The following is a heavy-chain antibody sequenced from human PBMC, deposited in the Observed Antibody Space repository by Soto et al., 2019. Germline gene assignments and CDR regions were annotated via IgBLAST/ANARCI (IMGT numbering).Heavy chain of an antibody. CDR3: ARRKYCSSTTCFDY. Sequence: GGSLRLSCAASGFTFSSYSMNWVLQVPWKGLEWVSIIYSDGYTYYAASVKGRFTISRDNFKNTLYLQMSSLRAEDTAVYYCARRKYCSSTTCFDYWGQGTLVTVSS. D-gene: IGHD2-2*01. CDR2: IYSDGYT. J-gene: IGHJ4*02. V-gene: IGHV3-66*01. CDR1: GFTFSSYS.